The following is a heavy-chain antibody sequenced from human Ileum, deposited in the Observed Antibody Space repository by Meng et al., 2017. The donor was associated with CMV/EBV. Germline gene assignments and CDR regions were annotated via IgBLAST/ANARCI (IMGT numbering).Heavy chain of an antibody. CDR3: ARGPALVVRRKWFDP. D-gene: IGHD2-15*01. Sequence: SRCTITSNYMHWLRQAPGKGVEWMGIINPSGGSTSYAQKFQGRVTMTRDTSTSTVYMELSSLRSEDTAVYYCARGPALVVRRKWFDPWGQGTLVTVSS. CDR2: INPSGGST. J-gene: IGHJ5*02. V-gene: IGHV1-46*01. CDR1: RCTITSNY.